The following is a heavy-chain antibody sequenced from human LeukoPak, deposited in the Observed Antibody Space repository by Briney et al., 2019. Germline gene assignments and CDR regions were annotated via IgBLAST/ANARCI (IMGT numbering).Heavy chain of an antibody. CDR1: GDSTFSNTAA. CDR3: ARANRIDQTRFFVY. Sequence: SQTPSLTCAISGDSTFSNTAAWSWIRQPPTRGLEWLGRTNYRSNWYNDYSVSVRITISINQDTSKNQFFLQLNSVTPEDTAVYYCARANRIDQTRFFVYWGDGTLVTVSS. J-gene: IGHJ4*03. V-gene: IGHV6-1*01. D-gene: IGHD2-15*01. CDR2: TNYRSNWYN.